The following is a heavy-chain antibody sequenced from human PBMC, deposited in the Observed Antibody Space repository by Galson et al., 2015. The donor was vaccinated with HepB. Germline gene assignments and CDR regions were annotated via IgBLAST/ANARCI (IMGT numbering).Heavy chain of an antibody. CDR3: IRMADLSGYSSS. CDR1: GFTFSGSA. D-gene: IGHD6-13*01. V-gene: IGHV3-73*01. CDR2: IRTKASNYAT. Sequence: LRLSCAASGFTFSGSAIHWVRQTSGKGLEWVGRIRTKASNYATAYAASLQGRFTISRDDSKYTAYLHMKSLKTEDTAVYYCIRMADLSGYSSSWGQGTLVTVSS. J-gene: IGHJ4*02.